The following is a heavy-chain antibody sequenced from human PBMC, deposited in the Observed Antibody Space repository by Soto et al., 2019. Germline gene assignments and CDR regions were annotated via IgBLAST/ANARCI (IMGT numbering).Heavy chain of an antibody. D-gene: IGHD6-13*01. CDR2: ISYDGSNK. V-gene: IGHV3-30-3*01. Sequence: QVQLVESGGGVVQPGRSLRLSCAASGFTFSSYAMHWVRQAPGKGLEWVAVISYDGSNKYYADSVKGRFTISRDNSKNTXYLKMNSLRAEDTAVYYCARDPRWIAAAGTNWFDPWGQGTLVTVSS. J-gene: IGHJ5*02. CDR3: ARDPRWIAAAGTNWFDP. CDR1: GFTFSSYA.